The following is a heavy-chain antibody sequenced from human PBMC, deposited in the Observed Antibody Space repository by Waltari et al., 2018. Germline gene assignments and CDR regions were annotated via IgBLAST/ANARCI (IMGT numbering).Heavy chain of an antibody. CDR3: ARSGMKFTFDY. CDR2: IKEDGSDE. Sequence: EVQVVESGGGLVKPWGSLRLPVAASGFTFGCYWMTWVRRAQGQGLGWVANIKEDGSDEEYADSVKGRFSISRDNAKDSSYLQMNSLRAEDTALYYCARSGMKFTFDYWGRGTPVIVSS. CDR1: GFTFGCYW. V-gene: IGHV3-7*01. D-gene: IGHD1-26*01. J-gene: IGHJ4*02.